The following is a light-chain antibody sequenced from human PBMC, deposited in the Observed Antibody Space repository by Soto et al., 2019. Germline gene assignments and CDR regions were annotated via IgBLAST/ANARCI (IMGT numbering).Light chain of an antibody. CDR3: QQANSFPIT. CDR1: QGISSW. J-gene: IGKJ5*01. Sequence: DIQITQSPSSGSSSVVDRVPITCRASQGISSWLAWYQKKPGKAPKLLIYAASSLQSGVPSRFSGSESGTDFTLTISSLQPEDCAIYFCQQANSFPITFGQGTRLEIK. CDR2: AAS. V-gene: IGKV1-12*01.